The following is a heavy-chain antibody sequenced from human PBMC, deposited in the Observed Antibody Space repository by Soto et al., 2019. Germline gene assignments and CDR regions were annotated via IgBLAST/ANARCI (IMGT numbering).Heavy chain of an antibody. J-gene: IGHJ6*02. CDR1: GYTFTAYH. Sequence: ASVKVSCKTSGYTFTAYHIHWVRQAPGQGLEWMGWINPNSGGANYAQKFEGRVTMTRDTSISTVYMELSRLGSDDTALYYCARDYSGHGMDVWGQGTTVTDSS. CDR2: INPNSGGA. CDR3: ARDYSGHGMDV. V-gene: IGHV1-2*02. D-gene: IGHD1-26*01.